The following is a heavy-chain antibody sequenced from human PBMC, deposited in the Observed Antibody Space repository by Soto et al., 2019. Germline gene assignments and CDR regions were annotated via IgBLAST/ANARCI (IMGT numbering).Heavy chain of an antibody. CDR3: ARGTQGDS. Sequence: QVQLRESGPGLVKPSETLSLSCTVSGASITSYYWSWIRQPPGKGLEWIGYVYYSGSSNYNPSLKSRVAISVDTSKSQFSLKVSSVTAADTAMYYCARGTQGDSWGQGTLVTVSS. J-gene: IGHJ4*02. V-gene: IGHV4-59*01. CDR1: GASITSYY. CDR2: VYYSGSS.